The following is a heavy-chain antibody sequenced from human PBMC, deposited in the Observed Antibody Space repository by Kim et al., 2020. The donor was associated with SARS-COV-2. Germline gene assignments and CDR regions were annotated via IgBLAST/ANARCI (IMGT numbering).Heavy chain of an antibody. CDR3: ATTKKWIPTGDF. Sequence: IKYADPVQGRFTISTDSATNSLYLQMNNLRAEDTAVYYCATTKKWIPTGDFWGQGTLVTVSS. D-gene: IGHD5-18*01. V-gene: IGHV3-48*03. J-gene: IGHJ4*02. CDR2: I.